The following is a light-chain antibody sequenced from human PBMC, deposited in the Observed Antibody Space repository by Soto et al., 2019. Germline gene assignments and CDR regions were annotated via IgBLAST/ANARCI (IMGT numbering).Light chain of an antibody. CDR3: QHYSNWPPWT. CDR2: GAF. V-gene: IGKV3-15*01. J-gene: IGKJ1*01. Sequence: EIVMTQSPATLSVSPGERATLSCRASQSVSSNLAWYQQKPGQAPRLLIYGAFTRATGIPARFSGSGSGTEFTLTISSLQSEDFAVYYCQHYSNWPPWTFGQGTKVEIK. CDR1: QSVSSN.